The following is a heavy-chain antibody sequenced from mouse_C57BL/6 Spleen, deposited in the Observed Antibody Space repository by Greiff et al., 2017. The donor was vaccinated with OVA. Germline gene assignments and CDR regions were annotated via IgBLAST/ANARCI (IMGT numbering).Heavy chain of an antibody. J-gene: IGHJ4*01. Sequence: VQVVESGPGLVAPSQSLSITCTVSGFSLTSYGVSWVRQPPGKGLEWLGVIWGDGSTNYHSALISRLSISKDNSKSQVFLKLNSLRTDDTATDYCAKDCYGSSYDAMDYWGQGTSVTVSS. CDR3: AKDCYGSSYDAMDY. V-gene: IGHV2-3*01. D-gene: IGHD1-1*01. CDR2: IWGDGST. CDR1: GFSLTSYG.